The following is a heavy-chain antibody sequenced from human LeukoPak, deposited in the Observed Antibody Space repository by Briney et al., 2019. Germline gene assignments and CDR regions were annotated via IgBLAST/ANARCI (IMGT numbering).Heavy chain of an antibody. D-gene: IGHD3-22*01. V-gene: IGHV3-23*01. CDR1: GFTFSSYA. J-gene: IGHJ4*02. CDR3: AKVHYYDSSGYYWEDY. Sequence: PGGSLRLSCAASGFTFSSYAMSWVRQAPGKELEWVSAISGSGGSTYYADSVKGRFTISRDNSKNTLYLQMNSLRAEDTAVYYCAKVHYYDSSGYYWEDYWGQGTLVTVSS. CDR2: ISGSGGST.